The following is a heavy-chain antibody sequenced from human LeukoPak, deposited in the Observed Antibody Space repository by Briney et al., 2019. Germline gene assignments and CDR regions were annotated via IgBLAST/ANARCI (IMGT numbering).Heavy chain of an antibody. CDR1: GFTFSSYA. V-gene: IGHV3-30*04. CDR2: ISYDGSNK. J-gene: IGHJ6*03. Sequence: PGRSLRLSCAASGFTFSSYAMHWVRRAPGKGLEWVAVISYDGSNKYYADSVKGRFTISRDNSKNTLYLQMNSLRAEDTAVYYCAREAGDDILTGHLLYYYYYYMDVWGKGTTVTVSS. D-gene: IGHD3-9*01. CDR3: AREAGDDILTGHLLYYYYYYMDV.